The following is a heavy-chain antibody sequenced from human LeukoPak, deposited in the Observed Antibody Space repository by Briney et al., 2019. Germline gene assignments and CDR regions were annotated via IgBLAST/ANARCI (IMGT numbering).Heavy chain of an antibody. CDR2: MNPNSGNT. Sequence: GASVKVSRKASGYTFTSYDINWVRQATGQGLEWMGWMNPNSGNTGYAQKFQGRVTMTRNTSISTAYMELSSLRSEDTAVYYCARGQGYSGYQDYWGQGTLVTVSS. CDR1: GYTFTSYD. D-gene: IGHD5-12*01. CDR3: ARGQGYSGYQDY. J-gene: IGHJ4*02. V-gene: IGHV1-8*01.